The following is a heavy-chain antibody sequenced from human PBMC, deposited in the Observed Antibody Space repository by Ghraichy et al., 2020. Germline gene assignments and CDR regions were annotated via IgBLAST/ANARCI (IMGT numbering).Heavy chain of an antibody. CDR3: ARVFHEIAARPFDY. D-gene: IGHD6-6*01. V-gene: IGHV3-53*01. CDR2: IYSGGST. Sequence: GGSLRLSCAASGFTVSSNYMSWVRQAPGKGLEWVSVIYSGGSTYYADSVKGRFTISRDNSKNTLYLQMNSLRAEDTAVYYCARVFHEIAARPFDYWGQGTLVTVSS. CDR1: GFTVSSNY. J-gene: IGHJ4*02.